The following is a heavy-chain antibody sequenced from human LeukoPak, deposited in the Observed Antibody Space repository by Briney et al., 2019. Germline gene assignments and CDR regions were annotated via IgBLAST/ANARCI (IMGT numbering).Heavy chain of an antibody. J-gene: IGHJ4*02. V-gene: IGHV3-74*01. CDR1: GFTFSSYW. CDR3: APDPILDY. D-gene: IGHD3-9*01. CDR2: INTNGSRT. Sequence: GGSLRLSCAASGFTFSSYWMHWVRQAPGKGLVWVSRINTNGSRTGYADSVKGRFIISRDNAKNTLYLQMNSLRVEDTAVYYCAPDPILDYWGQGTLVTVSS.